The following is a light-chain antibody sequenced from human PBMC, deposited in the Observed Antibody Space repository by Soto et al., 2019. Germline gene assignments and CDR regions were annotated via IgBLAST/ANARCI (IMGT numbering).Light chain of an antibody. CDR1: QSVSSIY. CDR2: GTS. Sequence: EIVMTRSPAPLSVSPGERATLSCRASQSVSSIYLACYQQKPGQAPRLLVYGTSSRATGIPDRFSGSGSGTDFTLTISRLEPEDFAVYFCHQYRSSPQTFGQGTKVDI. CDR3: HQYRSSPQT. V-gene: IGKV3-20*01. J-gene: IGKJ1*01.